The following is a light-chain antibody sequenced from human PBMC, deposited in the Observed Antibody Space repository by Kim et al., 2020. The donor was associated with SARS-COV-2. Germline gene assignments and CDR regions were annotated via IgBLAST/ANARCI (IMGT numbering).Light chain of an antibody. CDR1: QSVLYSSNNKNY. CDR2: WAS. V-gene: IGKV4-1*01. CDR3: QQYYSTPWT. Sequence: ATINCKSSQSVLYSSNNKNYLAWYQQKPGQPPKLLIYWASTRESGVPDRFSGSGSGTDFTLTISSLQAEDVAVYYCQQYYSTPWTFGQRTKVEIK. J-gene: IGKJ1*01.